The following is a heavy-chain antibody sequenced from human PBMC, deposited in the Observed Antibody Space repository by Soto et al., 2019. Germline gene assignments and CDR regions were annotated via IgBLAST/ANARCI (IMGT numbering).Heavy chain of an antibody. D-gene: IGHD2-15*01. J-gene: IGHJ6*02. CDR3: AKDFGEIVVVVLSPYGMDV. CDR1: GFTFTNYA. CDR2: ISGSGEST. V-gene: IGHV3-23*01. Sequence: EVQLLESGGGLVQPGGSLRLSCAASGFTFTNYAMNWVRQAPGKGLEWVSVISGSGESTYYADSVKGRFTISRDNSKNTLDLQMNSLRAEDTAVYFCAKDFGEIVVVVLSPYGMDVWGLGTTVTVSS.